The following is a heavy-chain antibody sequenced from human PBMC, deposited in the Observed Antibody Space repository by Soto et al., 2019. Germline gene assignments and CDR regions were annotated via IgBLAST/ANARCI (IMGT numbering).Heavy chain of an antibody. J-gene: IGHJ3*02. CDR2: INPSGGST. CDR3: ARPSIAVVGGDAFDI. V-gene: IGHV1-46*03. CDR1: GYTFTSYY. D-gene: IGHD6-19*01. Sequence: GASVKVSCKASGYTFTSYYMHWVRQAPGQGLEWMGIINPSGGSTSYAQKFQGRVTMTRDTSTSTVYMELSSLRSEDTAVYYCARPSIAVVGGDAFDIWGQGTMVTVSS.